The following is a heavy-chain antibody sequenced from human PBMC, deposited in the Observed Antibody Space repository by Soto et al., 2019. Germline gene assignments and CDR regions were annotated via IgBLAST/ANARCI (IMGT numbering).Heavy chain of an antibody. CDR2: INHSGST. CDR1: GGSFSGYY. CDR3: ARRNNLHSSGYNWFDP. J-gene: IGHJ5*02. Sequence: PSETLSLTCAVSGGSFSGYYWSWIRQPPGKGLEWIGEINHSGSTNYNPSLKSRVTISVDTSKNQFSLKLSSVTAADTAVYYCARRNNLHSSGYNWFDPWGRGTLVTVSS. V-gene: IGHV4-34*01. D-gene: IGHD3-22*01.